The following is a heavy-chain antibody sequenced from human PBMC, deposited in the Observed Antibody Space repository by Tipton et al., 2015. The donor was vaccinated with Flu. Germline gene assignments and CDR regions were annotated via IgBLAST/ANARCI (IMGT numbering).Heavy chain of an antibody. CDR2: IYHSGST. V-gene: IGHV4-4*02. CDR1: GGSISSSNW. CDR3: AAEQSLWFGEFHDAFDI. Sequence: TLSLTCAVSGGSISSSNWWSWVHQPPGKGLEWIGEIYHSGSTNYNPSLKSRVTISVDKSKNQFSLKLSSVTAADTAVYYCAAEQSLWFGEFHDAFDIWGQGTMVTVSS. J-gene: IGHJ3*02. D-gene: IGHD3-10*01.